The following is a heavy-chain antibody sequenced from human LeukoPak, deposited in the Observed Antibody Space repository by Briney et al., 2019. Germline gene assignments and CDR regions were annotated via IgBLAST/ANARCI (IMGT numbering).Heavy chain of an antibody. V-gene: IGHV1-2*02. Sequence: ASVKVSCETSGYTFSDYFVHWVRQAPGQGLEWMGWIKPNSGGTAYAQKFQGRVTMTRDTSIRTAYMELSRLTYGDTAVYYCARYYSSNWQFDYWGQGTLVTVSS. CDR3: ARYYSSNWQFDY. CDR2: IKPNSGGT. J-gene: IGHJ4*02. CDR1: GYTFSDYF. D-gene: IGHD6-13*01.